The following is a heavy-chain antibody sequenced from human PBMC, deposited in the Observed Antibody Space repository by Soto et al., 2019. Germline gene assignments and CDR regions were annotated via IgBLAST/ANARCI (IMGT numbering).Heavy chain of an antibody. Sequence: QLQLQESGPGLVKPSETLSLTCTVSGGSISSSSYYWGWIRQPPGKGLEWIGSIYYSGSTNYNPALKCRVTISVDTSKNQFSLKLSSVTAADTAVYYCARQDIVLMVYANDYWGQGTLVTVSS. CDR1: GGSISSSSYY. CDR3: ARQDIVLMVYANDY. D-gene: IGHD2-8*01. J-gene: IGHJ4*02. CDR2: IYYSGST. V-gene: IGHV4-39*01.